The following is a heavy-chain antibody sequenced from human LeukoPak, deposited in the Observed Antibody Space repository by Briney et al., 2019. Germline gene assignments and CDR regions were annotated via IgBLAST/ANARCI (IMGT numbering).Heavy chain of an antibody. Sequence: SETLSLTCTVSGGSMSSFYWDWIPQPAGKGLQWIGRIYTSGVTNYNPSLKSRVIMFVDTSKNQFSLKLSSVTAADTAVYYCAREWTSGDGSGYPYYFDYWGPGTLVTVSS. CDR2: IYTSGVT. J-gene: IGHJ4*02. CDR3: AREWTSGDGSGYPYYFDY. V-gene: IGHV4-4*07. CDR1: GGSMSSFY. D-gene: IGHD3-22*01.